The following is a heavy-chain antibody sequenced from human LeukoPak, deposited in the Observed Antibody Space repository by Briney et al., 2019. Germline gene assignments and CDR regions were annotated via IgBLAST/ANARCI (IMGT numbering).Heavy chain of an antibody. V-gene: IGHV5-51*01. J-gene: IGHJ4*02. D-gene: IGHD6-13*01. CDR2: IYPGDSNT. CDR1: GYSFTNYW. Sequence: GEYLKISCKGSGYSFTNYWIGWVRQMPGKGLEWMGIIYPGDSNTRYSPSFRGQVTISADKSISTAYLQWSSLKASDTAMYYCARQAITAAGYTVGYWGQGTVVTVSS. CDR3: ARQAITAAGYTVGY.